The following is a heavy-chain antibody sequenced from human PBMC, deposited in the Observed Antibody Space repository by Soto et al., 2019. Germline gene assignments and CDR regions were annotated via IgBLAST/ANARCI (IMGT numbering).Heavy chain of an antibody. D-gene: IGHD6-13*01. V-gene: IGHV3-21*06. Sequence: GGSLRLSCAASGFTFSSYSMNWVRQAPGEGLEWVSSISSSSDYIYYADSMKGRVTISRDNAKNSLFLDMNSLTGEDTAVYYCARARVYATGPLDFCGHGTLVTVSS. CDR3: ARARVYATGPLDF. CDR2: ISSSSDYI. CDR1: GFTFSSYS. J-gene: IGHJ5*01.